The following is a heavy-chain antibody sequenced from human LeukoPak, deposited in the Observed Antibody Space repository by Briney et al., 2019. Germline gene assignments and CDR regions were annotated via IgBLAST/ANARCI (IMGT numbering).Heavy chain of an antibody. V-gene: IGHV3-7*01. CDR3: AKDDASSDGDYRGVDY. J-gene: IGHJ4*02. CDR1: EFTFFTYW. CDR2: IKQDGSEK. Sequence: PGGSLRLSCAASEFTFFTYWMSWVRQAPGKGLEWVANIKQDGSEKYYVDSVKGRFTISRDNAKNSLYLQMNSLRAEDTAVYYCAKDDASSDGDYRGVDYWGQGTLVTVSS. D-gene: IGHD4-17*01.